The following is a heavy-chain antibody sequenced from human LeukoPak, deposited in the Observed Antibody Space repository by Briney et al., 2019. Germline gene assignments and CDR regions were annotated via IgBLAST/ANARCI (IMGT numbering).Heavy chain of an antibody. CDR2: INPNDGDT. J-gene: IGHJ4*02. CDR1: GYTFSDYY. CDR3: TRDPIITLVRLQPDY. Sequence: ASVKVSCKASGYTFSDYYTLWVRQVPGQGFEWMGWINPNDGDTRYAQKFQGRVTMTSAISINTAYMELSRLTSDDTAVYYCTRDPIITLVRLQPDYWGQGTLVTVSS. D-gene: IGHD3-10*01. V-gene: IGHV1-2*02.